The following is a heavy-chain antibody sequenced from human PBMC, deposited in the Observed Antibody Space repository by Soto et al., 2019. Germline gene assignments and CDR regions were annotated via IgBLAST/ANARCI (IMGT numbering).Heavy chain of an antibody. CDR1: GGSVSSGSYY. D-gene: IGHD6-19*01. Sequence: SETLSLTCTVSGGSVSSGSYYWSWIRQPPGKGLEWIGYIYYSGSTNYNPSLKSRVTISVDTSKNQFSLKLSSVTAADTAVYYCAREQAVAGVYYFDYWGQGTLVTVS. CDR2: IYYSGST. CDR3: AREQAVAGVYYFDY. V-gene: IGHV4-61*01. J-gene: IGHJ4*02.